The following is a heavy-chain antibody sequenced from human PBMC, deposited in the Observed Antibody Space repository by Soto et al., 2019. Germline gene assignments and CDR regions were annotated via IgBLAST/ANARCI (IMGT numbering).Heavy chain of an antibody. CDR1: GGSISSGGYY. J-gene: IGHJ4*02. D-gene: IGHD2-21*02. Sequence: SETLSLTCTVSGGSISSGGYYWNWTRQYPGKGLEWIAYIYQSGTPYYNPSLKSRATISIDRSKNQFSLMLDSVTAADTAVYYCARDLRLDSWGPGTLVTVSS. V-gene: IGHV4-31*03. CDR2: IYQSGTP. CDR3: ARDLRLDS.